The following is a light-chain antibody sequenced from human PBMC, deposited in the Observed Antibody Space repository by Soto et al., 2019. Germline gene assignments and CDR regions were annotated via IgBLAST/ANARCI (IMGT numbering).Light chain of an antibody. V-gene: IGKV3-20*01. CDR3: QQYDSSEYT. CDR2: GAS. J-gene: IGKJ2*01. CDR1: QSVSSSH. Sequence: EVVLSQSPGTLSLSPGERATLSCRASQSVSSSHLAWYQQKPGQAPRLLIYGASSRAAGIPDRFSGRGSGTDFTLTISRLEPEDFAVYYCQQYDSSEYTFGQGTKV.